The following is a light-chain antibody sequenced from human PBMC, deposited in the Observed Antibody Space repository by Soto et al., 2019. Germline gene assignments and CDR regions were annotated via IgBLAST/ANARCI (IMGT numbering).Light chain of an antibody. CDR2: GAS. CDR3: QQYGSSPT. J-gene: IGKJ1*01. Sequence: EIVLTQSPGTLSLSPGERATLSCRASQSVSSSYLAWYQQKPGQAPRLLIYGASSRATGIPERFSGSGSGTDFTLTISRLEPEDFAVYYCQQYGSSPTFGQGTKVESK. V-gene: IGKV3-20*01. CDR1: QSVSSSY.